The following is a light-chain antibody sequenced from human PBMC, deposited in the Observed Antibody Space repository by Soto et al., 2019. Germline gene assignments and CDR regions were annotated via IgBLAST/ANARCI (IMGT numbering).Light chain of an antibody. V-gene: IGKV1-12*01. CDR1: QDISIW. J-gene: IGKJ2*01. CDR3: QQANSFPYT. CDR2: TAS. Sequence: DIQMTQSPSFVSASVGDRGTITCRASQDISIWLAWYQQKPGRAPNLLIYTASSLQSGVPSRFSGSGSGTDFTLTISSLQPEDFTTYYCQQANSFPYTFGQGTKLEIK.